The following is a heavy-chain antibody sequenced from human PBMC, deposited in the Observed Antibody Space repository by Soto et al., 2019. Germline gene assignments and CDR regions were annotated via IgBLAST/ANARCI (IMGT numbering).Heavy chain of an antibody. CDR1: GGSISSYY. J-gene: IGHJ4*02. CDR3: ARGPIPNCSGGSCRDY. D-gene: IGHD2-15*01. Sequence: SETLSLTCTVSGGSISSYYWSWIRQPPGKGLEWIGYIYYSGSTNYNPSLKSRVTISVDTSKNQFSLKLSSVTAADTAVYYCARGPIPNCSGGSCRDYWGQGTLVTVSS. CDR2: IYYSGST. V-gene: IGHV4-59*01.